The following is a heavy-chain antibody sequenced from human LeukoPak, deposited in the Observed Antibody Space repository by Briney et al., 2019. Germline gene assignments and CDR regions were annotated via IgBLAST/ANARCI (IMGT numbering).Heavy chain of an antibody. V-gene: IGHV3-7*01. Sequence: GGSLRLSCAASGFTFSSYWVSWVRQAPGKGLEWVANIKQDGSEKYYVDSVKGRFTISRDNAKNSLYLQMNSLRAEDTAVYYCARARAYIAAAGDYWGQGTLVTVSS. CDR1: GFTFSSYW. J-gene: IGHJ4*02. D-gene: IGHD6-13*01. CDR3: ARARAYIAAAGDY. CDR2: IKQDGSEK.